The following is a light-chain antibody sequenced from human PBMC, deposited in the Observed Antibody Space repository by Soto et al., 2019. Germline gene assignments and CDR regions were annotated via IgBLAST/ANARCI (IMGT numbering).Light chain of an antibody. CDR2: GVS. CDR1: ISDFVVYNY. V-gene: IGLV2-14*01. CDR3: SSHTISSALQV. Sequence: QSALTQPASVSGSPGQSITISCTGTISDFVVYNYVSWYQQHPGKAPKLMIYGVSNRPSGVSNRFSGSKSGNTASLTTSGLQADDEADYYCSSHTISSALQVFGNGTKVTVL. J-gene: IGLJ1*01.